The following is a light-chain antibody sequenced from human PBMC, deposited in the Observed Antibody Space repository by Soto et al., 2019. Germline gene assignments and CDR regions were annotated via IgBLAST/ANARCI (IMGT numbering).Light chain of an antibody. CDR2: EVS. CDR1: SSDVGAYNY. Sequence: QSALTQPASVSGSPGQSITISCTGTSSDVGAYNYVSWYQHHPGKAPKLIIYEVSNRPSGVSNRFSGSKSGNTASLTISGLQAEDEAGYYCSSYTDTSTLVFGSGTKVTVL. CDR3: SSYTDTSTLV. V-gene: IGLV2-14*01. J-gene: IGLJ1*01.